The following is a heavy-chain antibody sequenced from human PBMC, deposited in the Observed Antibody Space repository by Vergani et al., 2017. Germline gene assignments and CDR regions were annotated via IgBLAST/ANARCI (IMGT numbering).Heavy chain of an antibody. Sequence: EGQLVESGGGLVKPGGSLRLSCAASEFTFSDVWMSWVRQAPGKGLEWVANIDQDGSEKYYVDSVKGRFTISRDNAKNSLYLQMNSLRAEDTALYYCARINYYGSSGYSLTRWHNWFDPWGQGTLITFSS. D-gene: IGHD3-22*01. CDR3: ARINYYGSSGYSLTRWHNWFDP. V-gene: IGHV3-7*01. J-gene: IGHJ5*02. CDR1: EFTFSDVW. CDR2: IDQDGSEK.